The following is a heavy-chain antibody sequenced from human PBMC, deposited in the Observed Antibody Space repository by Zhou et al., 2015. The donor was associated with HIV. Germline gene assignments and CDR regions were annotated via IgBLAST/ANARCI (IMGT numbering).Heavy chain of an antibody. J-gene: IGHJ4*02. D-gene: IGHD4-17*01. CDR1: GGTFSSYA. CDR2: IIPIFGTA. V-gene: IGHV1-69*01. CDR3: ARRTRGINLYGDYSYYFDY. Sequence: QVQLVQSGAEVKKPGSSVKVSCKASGGTFSSYAISWVRQAPGQGLEWMGGIIPIFGTANYAQKFQGRVTITADESTSTAYMELSSLRSEDTAVYYCARRTRGINLYGDYSYYFDYWGQGTLVTVSS.